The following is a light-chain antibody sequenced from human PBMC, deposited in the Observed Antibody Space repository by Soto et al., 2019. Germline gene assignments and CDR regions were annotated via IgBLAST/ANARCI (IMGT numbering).Light chain of an antibody. CDR2: NVS. V-gene: IGLV2-14*03. Sequence: QSALTQPASVSGSPGQSITISCTGTDSDVGGYNYVSWYQHHTVNAPKVMLYNVSYRPSGFSTRSAGTKSDNTASLTISGLQAEDEDYYYCGSYTTNGVGVFGGGTKLTVL. CDR1: DSDVGGYNY. CDR3: GSYTTNGVGV. J-gene: IGLJ2*01.